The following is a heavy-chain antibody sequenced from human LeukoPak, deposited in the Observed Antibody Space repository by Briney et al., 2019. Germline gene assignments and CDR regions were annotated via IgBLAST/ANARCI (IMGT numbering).Heavy chain of an antibody. CDR1: GFTFSSYA. CDR3: ARDDYGDYLFDY. CDR2: ISYDGSNK. V-gene: IGHV3-30-3*01. J-gene: IGHJ4*02. D-gene: IGHD4-17*01. Sequence: GGSLRLSCAASGFTFSSYAMHWVRQAPGKGLEWVAVISYDGSNKYYADSVKGRFTISRDNSKNTLYLQMNSLRAEDTAMYYCARDDYGDYLFDYWGQGTLVTVSS.